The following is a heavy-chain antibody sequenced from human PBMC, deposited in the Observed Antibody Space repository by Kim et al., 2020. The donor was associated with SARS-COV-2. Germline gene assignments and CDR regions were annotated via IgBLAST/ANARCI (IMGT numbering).Heavy chain of an antibody. CDR3: ARVPYYYGSGSYYNWFDP. Sequence: ASVKVSCKASGYTFTGYYMHWVRQAPGQGLEWMGRINPNSGGTNYAQKFQGRVTMTRDTSISTAYMELSRLRSDDTAVYYCARVPYYYGSGSYYNWFDPWGQGTLVTVSS. J-gene: IGHJ5*02. CDR1: GYTFTGYY. V-gene: IGHV1-2*06. CDR2: INPNSGGT. D-gene: IGHD3-10*01.